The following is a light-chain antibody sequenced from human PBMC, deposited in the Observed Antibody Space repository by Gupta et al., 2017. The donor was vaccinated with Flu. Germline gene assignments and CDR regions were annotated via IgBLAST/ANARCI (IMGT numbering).Light chain of an antibody. J-gene: IGKJ3*01. V-gene: IGKV1-12*01. CDR1: QGISNW. CDR2: AAS. Sequence: DIQMTQPPSSVSASVGDRVTITCRASQGISNWLAWYQQKPGKAPKLLIYAASNLQSGVPSRFSGSGSGTDFTLTISSLQPEDFATYYCQQGNSVPPFTFGPGTKVDIK. CDR3: QQGNSVPPFT.